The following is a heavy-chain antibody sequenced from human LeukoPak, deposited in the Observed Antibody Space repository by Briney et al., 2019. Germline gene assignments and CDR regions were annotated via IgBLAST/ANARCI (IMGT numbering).Heavy chain of an antibody. CDR1: GASINTGRYS. CDR3: ARGRYGEIDY. D-gene: IGHD4-17*01. J-gene: IGHJ4*02. Sequence: SETLSLTCTVSGASINTGRYSWNWIRQHPGKGLQWIGYIYYSGSTFYNPSLKSRATISIDTSKNQFSLKVNSMTDADTAVYYCARGRYGEIDYWGQGTLVTVSS. CDR2: IYYSGST. V-gene: IGHV4-31*03.